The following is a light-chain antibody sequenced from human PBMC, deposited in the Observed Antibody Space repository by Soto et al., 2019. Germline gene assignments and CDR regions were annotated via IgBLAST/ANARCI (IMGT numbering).Light chain of an antibody. Sequence: QSALTQPASVSGSPGQSITVSCTGSSSDFGDDKYVSWYQQQPGKGPKLMIYEVSNRPSGVSNRFSGSRSGNTASLTISGLQADDEADYYCSSYTSSSTLAFGTGTKLTVL. J-gene: IGLJ1*01. CDR3: SSYTSSSTLA. CDR2: EVS. V-gene: IGLV2-14*01. CDR1: SSDFGDDKY.